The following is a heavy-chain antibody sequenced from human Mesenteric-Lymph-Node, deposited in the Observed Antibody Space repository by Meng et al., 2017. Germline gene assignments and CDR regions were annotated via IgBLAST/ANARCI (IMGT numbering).Heavy chain of an antibody. Sequence: VQLLRSGAESKRHCGSVQVSCKAAAYSFTSYVINRVLKATGQGLEWVGGMNPKSGNTGYAQKFQGRVTSTRNTAISTGYMELSSLRSKDTAVYYCARGEGYSSALGFDHWGQGTLVTVSS. J-gene: IGHJ5*02. CDR2: MNPKSGNT. CDR3: ARGEGYSSALGFDH. V-gene: IGHV1-8*03. D-gene: IGHD6-19*01. CDR1: AYSFTSYV.